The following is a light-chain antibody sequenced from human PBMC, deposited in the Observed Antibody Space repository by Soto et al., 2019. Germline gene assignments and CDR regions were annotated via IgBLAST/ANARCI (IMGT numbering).Light chain of an antibody. V-gene: IGKV1-39*01. CDR1: ESISRH. J-gene: IGKJ5*01. CDR2: AAS. CDR3: QRSYRTLSLT. Sequence: DIQMTQSPSSLSASVGARVTITCRASESISRHLNWYQQKPGKAPNLLIYAASSLQNGFPSRFSGSGSGTDFPLTIRNLQPEDFATYECQRSYRTLSLTFGQGTRLEIK.